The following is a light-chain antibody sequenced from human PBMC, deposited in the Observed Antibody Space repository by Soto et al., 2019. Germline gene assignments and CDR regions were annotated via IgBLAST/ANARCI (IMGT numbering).Light chain of an antibody. CDR3: ASWDDGLTGYV. CDR2: RNN. CDR1: NSNIGRNT. Sequence: VLTQPPSASGTPGQRVTISCSGSNSNIGRNTVNWYQQLPGTAPKLLIYRNNQRPSGVPDRFSGSKSGTSASLAISGLQSDDESDYYCASWDDGLTGYVFGTGTKVTVL. V-gene: IGLV1-44*01. J-gene: IGLJ1*01.